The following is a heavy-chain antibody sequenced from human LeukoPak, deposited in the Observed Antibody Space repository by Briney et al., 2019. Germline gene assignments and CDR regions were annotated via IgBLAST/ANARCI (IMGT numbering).Heavy chain of an antibody. Sequence: SETLSLTCTVSNGSISIYYWSWIRQPPGKGLEWIGEINHSGSTNYNPSLKSRVTISVYTSKNQYSLKLSSVTAADTAVYYCARSDYVWGSYRYKWFDPWGQGTLVTVSS. CDR3: ARSDYVWGSYRYKWFDP. D-gene: IGHD3-16*02. CDR2: INHSGST. V-gene: IGHV4-34*01. J-gene: IGHJ5*02. CDR1: NGSISIYY.